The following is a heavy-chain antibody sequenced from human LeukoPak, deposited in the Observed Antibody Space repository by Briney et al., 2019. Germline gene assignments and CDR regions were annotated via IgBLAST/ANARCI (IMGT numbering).Heavy chain of an antibody. CDR2: ISSSGSTI. CDR1: GFTFSNYY. Sequence: GGSLRLSCAASGFTFSNYYMSWIRQAPGKGLEWVSYISSSGSTIYYADSVKGRFTISRDNAKNSRYLQMNSLRAEDTAVYYCARDYLPGIAAAGSTGEFDYWGQGTLVTVSS. J-gene: IGHJ4*02. CDR3: ARDYLPGIAAAGSTGEFDY. V-gene: IGHV3-11*04. D-gene: IGHD6-13*01.